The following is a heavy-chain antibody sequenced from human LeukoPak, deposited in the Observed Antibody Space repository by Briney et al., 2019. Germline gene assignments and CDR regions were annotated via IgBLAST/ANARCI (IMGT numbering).Heavy chain of an antibody. J-gene: IGHJ4*02. CDR3: ARVRGAYDSLDY. D-gene: IGHD5-12*01. Sequence: GGSLRLSCAASGFTFSSYAMHWVRQAPGKGLEWVSSISSSSSAIYYADSVKGRFTISRDNAKNSLYLQMNSLRAEDTAMYYCARVRGAYDSLDYWGQGTLVTVSS. CDR1: GFTFSSYA. CDR2: ISSSSSAI. V-gene: IGHV3-21*01.